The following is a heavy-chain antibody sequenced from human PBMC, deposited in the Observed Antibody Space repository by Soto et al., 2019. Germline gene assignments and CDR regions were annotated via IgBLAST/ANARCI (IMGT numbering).Heavy chain of an antibody. V-gene: IGHV3-21*01. D-gene: IGHD3-22*01. CDR1: GFTFSSYS. CDR3: ARNYDSSGYYYDGYYYGMDV. Sequence: SGGSLRLSCAASGFTFSSYSMNWVRQAPGKGLEWVSSISSSSSYIYYADSVKGRFTISRDNAKNSLYLQMNSLRAEDTAVYYCARNYDSSGYYYDGYYYGMDVWGQGTTVTVSS. J-gene: IGHJ6*02. CDR2: ISSSSSYI.